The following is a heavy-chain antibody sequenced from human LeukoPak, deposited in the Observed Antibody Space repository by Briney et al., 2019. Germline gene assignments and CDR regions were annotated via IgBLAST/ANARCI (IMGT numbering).Heavy chain of an antibody. Sequence: ASVKVSCKASGGTFSSYAISWVRQAPGQGLEWLGRIIPILRIANYAQKFQGRVTITADKSTTTAYMELSSLRSEDTAVYYCARDRISSSGWYSEYYFDYWGQGTLVTVSS. CDR3: ARDRISSSGWYSEYYFDY. CDR2: IIPILRIA. J-gene: IGHJ4*02. V-gene: IGHV1-69*04. D-gene: IGHD6-19*01. CDR1: GGTFSSYA.